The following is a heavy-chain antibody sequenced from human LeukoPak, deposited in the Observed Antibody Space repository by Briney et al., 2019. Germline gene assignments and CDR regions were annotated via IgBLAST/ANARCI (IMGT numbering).Heavy chain of an antibody. J-gene: IGHJ4*02. CDR2: ISGSGGST. V-gene: IGHV3-23*01. Sequence: VGSLRLSCAASGFTFSSYAISWVRQAPGNGRKWVSAISGSGGSTYYADSVKGRFTISRDNSKNTLYLQMNSLRAEDTAVYYCAKVRYGDFDYWGQGTLVTVSS. CDR3: AKVRYGDFDY. D-gene: IGHD4-17*01. CDR1: GFTFSSYA.